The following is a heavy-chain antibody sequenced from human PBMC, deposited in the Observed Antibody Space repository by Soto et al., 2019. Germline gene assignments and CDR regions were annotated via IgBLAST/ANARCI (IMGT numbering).Heavy chain of an antibody. CDR2: ISSGGTNT. Sequence: EVQLLESGGGLLQPGGSLRLSCAASGFTFSTYATSWVRQAPGRGLEWVSAISSGGTNTYYADSVKGRFTISRDNSKNTLYLQMSSLRAEDTAVYYCVFRVGRDYWGQGTLVTVSS. V-gene: IGHV3-23*01. D-gene: IGHD1-26*01. CDR3: VFRVGRDY. J-gene: IGHJ4*02. CDR1: GFTFSTYA.